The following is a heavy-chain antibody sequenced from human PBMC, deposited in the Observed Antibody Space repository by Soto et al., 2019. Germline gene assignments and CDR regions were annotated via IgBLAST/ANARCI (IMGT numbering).Heavy chain of an antibody. CDR2: INHSGST. V-gene: IGHV4-34*01. J-gene: IGHJ4*02. CDR1: GGSFSGYY. CDR3: ARIPRYSSSWSVYYFDY. Sequence: SETLSLTCAVYGGSFSGYYWSWIRQPPGKGLEWIGEINHSGSTNYNPSLKSRVTISVDTSKNQFSLKLSSVTAADTAVYYCARIPRYSSSWSVYYFDYWGQGTLVTVSS. D-gene: IGHD6-13*01.